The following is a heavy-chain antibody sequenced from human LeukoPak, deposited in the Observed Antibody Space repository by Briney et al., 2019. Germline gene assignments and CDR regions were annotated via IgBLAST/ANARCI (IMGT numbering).Heavy chain of an antibody. D-gene: IGHD3-10*01. J-gene: IGHJ5*02. V-gene: IGHV1-46*01. CDR1: GYTFTNNW. CDR2: INPTGTST. CDR3: ARYQSVGDIAWWFDP. Sequence: ASVKVSCKPSGYTFTNNWIHWVRQAPGQGLEWVGVINPTGTSTLYAQNFQGRVTLTRDMSTTTDYMELSSLTSEDTAVYYCARYQSVGDIAWWFDPWGQGTLVSVSS.